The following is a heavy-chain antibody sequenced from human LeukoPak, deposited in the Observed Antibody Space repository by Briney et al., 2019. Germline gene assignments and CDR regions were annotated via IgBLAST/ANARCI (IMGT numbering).Heavy chain of an antibody. CDR1: GFTFYDYA. Sequence: GGSLRLSCAASGFTFYDYAMHWVRQAPGKGLEWVSGISWNSGIIVYADSVKGRFTISRDNAKNSLYLQMNSLRPEDMALYYCAKDYRAVAGTGGAFDYWGQGTLVTVSS. J-gene: IGHJ4*02. D-gene: IGHD6-19*01. CDR3: AKDYRAVAGTGGAFDY. V-gene: IGHV3-9*03. CDR2: ISWNSGII.